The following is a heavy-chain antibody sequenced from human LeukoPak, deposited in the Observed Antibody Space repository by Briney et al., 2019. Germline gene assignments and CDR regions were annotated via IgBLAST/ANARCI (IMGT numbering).Heavy chain of an antibody. CDR1: GGSISSYY. V-gene: IGHV4-59*12. D-gene: IGHD1-7*01. Sequence: PSETLSLTCTVSGGSISSYYWSWIRQPPGKGLEWIAYIYYSGSTDYNPSLKSRVTMSVDTSKNEFSLKLSSVTAADTAVYYCARDVTGNYRSDYFDYWGQGALVTVSS. J-gene: IGHJ4*02. CDR3: ARDVTGNYRSDYFDY. CDR2: IYYSGST.